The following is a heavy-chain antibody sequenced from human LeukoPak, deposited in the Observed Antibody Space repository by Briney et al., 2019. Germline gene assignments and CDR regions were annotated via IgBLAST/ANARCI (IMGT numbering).Heavy chain of an antibody. CDR2: IYHSGST. V-gene: IGHV4-30-2*01. CDR3: ARIVVVPAAIRGEYYFDY. J-gene: IGHJ4*02. D-gene: IGHD2-2*01. CDR1: GGSISSGGYY. Sequence: PSETLSLTCTVSGGSISSGGYYWSWIRQPPGKGLEWIGYIYHSGSTYYNPSLKSRVTISVDRSKNQFSLKLSSVTAADTAAYYCARIVVVPAAIRGEYYFDYWGQGTLVTVSS.